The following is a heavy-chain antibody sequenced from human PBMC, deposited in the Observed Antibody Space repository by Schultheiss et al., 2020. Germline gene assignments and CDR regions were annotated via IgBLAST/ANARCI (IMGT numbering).Heavy chain of an antibody. V-gene: IGHV1-46*01. J-gene: IGHJ3*02. CDR2: INPSGGST. CDR3: ATVKVYAIYAFDI. Sequence: ASVKVSYKASGYTFTSYGISWVRQAPGQGLEWMGIINPSGGSTSYAQKFQGRVTMTEDTSTATAYMELSSLRSEDTAVYYCATVKVYAIYAFDIWGQGTMVTVSS. D-gene: IGHD2-8*01. CDR1: GYTFTSYG.